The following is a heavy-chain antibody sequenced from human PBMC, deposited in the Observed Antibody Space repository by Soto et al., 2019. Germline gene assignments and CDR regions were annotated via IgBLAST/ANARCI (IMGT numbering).Heavy chain of an antibody. CDR1: GGSISSTNW. CDR2: IYHSGST. J-gene: IGHJ4*02. D-gene: IGHD6-19*01. CDR3: ARGQWLAFDD. V-gene: IGHV4-4*02. Sequence: QVQLQESGPGLVKPSGTLSLTCAVSGGSISSTNWWSWVRQPPGKGLEWIGEIYHSGSTNSNPSLKSRGTMSVDKSKNQFSLILNSVTAADPAVYYCARGQWLAFDDWGQGTLVTVSS.